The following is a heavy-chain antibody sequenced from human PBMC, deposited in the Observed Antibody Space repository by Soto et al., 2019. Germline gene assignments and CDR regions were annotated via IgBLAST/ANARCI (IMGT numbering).Heavy chain of an antibody. Sequence: QVQLQQWGAGLLKPSETLSLTCAVYGGSFSGYYWSWIRQPAGKGLEWIGEINHSGSTNYNPSLKSRVTISVHTSKNQFSLKLISVTAADTAVYYCARVRGRVVVVVAAYAGKKTENWFDPWGQGTLVTVSS. CDR1: GGSFSGYY. V-gene: IGHV4-34*01. CDR3: ARVRGRVVVVVAAYAGKKTENWFDP. D-gene: IGHD2-15*01. J-gene: IGHJ5*02. CDR2: INHSGST.